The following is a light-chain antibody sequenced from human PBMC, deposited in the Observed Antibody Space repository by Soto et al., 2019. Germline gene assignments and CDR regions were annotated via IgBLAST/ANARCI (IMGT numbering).Light chain of an antibody. CDR2: NDN. V-gene: IGLV1-44*01. CDR3: AAWDDTLNGPYV. Sequence: QAVLTQPPSASGTPGQRVIISCSGSISNIGRNIVNWYQHLPGTAPKLLIYNDNQRPSGVPDRFSGSKSGTSASLAISGLQSEDEASYYCAAWDDTLNGPYVFGTGTKVTVL. CDR1: ISNIGRNI. J-gene: IGLJ1*01.